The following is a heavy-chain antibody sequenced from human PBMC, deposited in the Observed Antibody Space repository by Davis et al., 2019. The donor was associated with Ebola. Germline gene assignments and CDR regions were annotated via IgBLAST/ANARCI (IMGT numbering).Heavy chain of an antibody. Sequence: GESLKISCAASGFTFSSYSMNWVRQAPGKGLEWVSYISSSSSTIYYADSVKGRFTISRDNAKNSLYLQMNSLRDEDTAVYYCARDRMGYYYDSSGYYTAPAFFDYWGQGTLVTVSS. J-gene: IGHJ4*02. CDR2: ISSSSSTI. D-gene: IGHD3-22*01. V-gene: IGHV3-48*02. CDR3: ARDRMGYYYDSSGYYTAPAFFDY. CDR1: GFTFSSYS.